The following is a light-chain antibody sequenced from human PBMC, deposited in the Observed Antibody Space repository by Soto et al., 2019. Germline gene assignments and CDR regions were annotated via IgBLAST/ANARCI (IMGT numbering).Light chain of an antibody. CDR2: PAS. CDR3: QKGNSYTPT. J-gene: IGKJ2*01. V-gene: IGKV1-9*01. CDR1: QGISSY. Sequence: IELTQSPSSLSASVGDRVTITCRASQGISSYLAWYQQKPGQAPKLLIYPASTLQSGVPSRFSGSAYGQDFTLIISSLHTEDFATYYCQKGNSYTPTFCHGTKLEIK.